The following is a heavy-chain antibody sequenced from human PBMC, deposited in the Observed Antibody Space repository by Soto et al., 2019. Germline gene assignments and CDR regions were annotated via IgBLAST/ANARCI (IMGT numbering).Heavy chain of an antibody. Sequence: QVQLQESGPGLVKPSETLSLTCTVSGGSINSYYWSWIRQPPGKGLEWIGYIYYSGSTNYNPSLKRRAPLSVDTSTHQLTLKLSSVTAADTAVYYCARVPWQWLGGYAFDIWGQGTMVTVSS. CDR3: ARVPWQWLGGYAFDI. CDR2: IYYSGST. V-gene: IGHV4-59*01. J-gene: IGHJ3*02. CDR1: GGSINSYY. D-gene: IGHD6-19*01.